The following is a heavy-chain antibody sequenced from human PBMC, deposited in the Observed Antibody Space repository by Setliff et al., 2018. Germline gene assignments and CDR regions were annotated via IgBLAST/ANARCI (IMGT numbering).Heavy chain of an antibody. D-gene: IGHD3-3*01. V-gene: IGHV3-23*01. CDR1: GFSFSSYA. Sequence: PGGSLRLSCAASGFSFSSYAMSWVRQAPGQGLEWVSSIIGSGISTYYADSVQGRFTISRDNHKNTLYLQMNSLRVEDTAIYYCAKSPHDFWSGRVFFDHWGQGILVTVSS. J-gene: IGHJ4*01. CDR3: AKSPHDFWSGRVFFDH. CDR2: IIGSGIST.